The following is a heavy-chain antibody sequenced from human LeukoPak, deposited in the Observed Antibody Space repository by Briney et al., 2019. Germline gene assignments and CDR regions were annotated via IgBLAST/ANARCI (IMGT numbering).Heavy chain of an antibody. CDR2: IIPIFGTA. J-gene: IGHJ6*02. Sequence: SVKVSCKASGGTFSSYAISWVRQAPGQGLEWMGGIIPIFGTANYAQKFQGRATMTTDTSTSTAYMELRSLSSDDTAVYYCGRGPKAGGPHHDMDVWGRGTTVTVSS. CDR1: GGTFSSYA. V-gene: IGHV1-69*05. CDR3: GRGPKAGGPHHDMDV. D-gene: IGHD2-15*01.